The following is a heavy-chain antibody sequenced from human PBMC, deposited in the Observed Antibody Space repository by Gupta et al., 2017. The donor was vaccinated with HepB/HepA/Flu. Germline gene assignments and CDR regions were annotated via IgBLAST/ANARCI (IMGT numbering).Heavy chain of an antibody. CDR1: GFMVRNYA. J-gene: IGHJ4*02. CDR3: ANNDYYDNSGPFDY. D-gene: IGHD3-22*01. CDR2: ISGSGGSR. Sequence: EVQLLESGGGLVQPGGSLRLPCAASGFMVRNYAMSVVRQAPGKGLEWVSAISGSGGSRYYADSVKGRFTISRDNSNNTLYLQMNSLRAEDTAVFYCANNDYYDNSGPFDYWGQGTLVTVSS. V-gene: IGHV3-23*01.